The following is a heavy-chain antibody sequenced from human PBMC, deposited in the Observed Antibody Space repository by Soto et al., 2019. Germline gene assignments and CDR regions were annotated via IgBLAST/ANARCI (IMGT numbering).Heavy chain of an antibody. V-gene: IGHV3-49*04. CDR3: TRGARYAFDI. CDR2: IRSKAYGGTT. Sequence: GGSLRLSCTASGFTFGDYAMSWVRQAPGKGLEWVGFIRSKAYGGTTEYAASVKGRFTISRDDSKSIAYLQMNSLKTEDTAVYYCTRGARYAFDIWGQGTMVTVS. J-gene: IGHJ3*02. CDR1: GFTFGDYA.